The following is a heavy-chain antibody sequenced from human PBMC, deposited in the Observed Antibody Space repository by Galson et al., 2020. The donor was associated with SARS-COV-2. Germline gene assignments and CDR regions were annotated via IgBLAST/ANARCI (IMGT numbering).Heavy chain of an antibody. V-gene: IGHV4-39*01. CDR2: IYYSGST. CDR3: ARHLDYYYGSGSSPTYFDY. CDR1: GGSISSSSYY. J-gene: IGHJ4*02. D-gene: IGHD3-10*01. Sequence: SETLSLTCTVSGGSISSSSYYWGWIRQPPGKGLEWIGSIYYSGSTYYNPSLKSRVTISVDTSKNQFSLKLSSVTAADTAVYYCARHLDYYYGSGSSPTYFDYWGQGTLVTVSS.